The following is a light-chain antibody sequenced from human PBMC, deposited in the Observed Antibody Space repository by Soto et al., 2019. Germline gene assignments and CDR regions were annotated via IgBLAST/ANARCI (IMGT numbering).Light chain of an antibody. CDR2: GAS. V-gene: IGKV3-20*01. CDR3: QQYGRSRT. Sequence: EIVLTQSPGTLSLSPGERATLSCRASQTISSSYLAWYQQKPGQAPRLLFYGASSRATGIPDRFSGSGSGTDFTLTISRLEPEDFAVYYCQQYGRSRTFGQGTKVEIK. J-gene: IGKJ1*01. CDR1: QTISSSY.